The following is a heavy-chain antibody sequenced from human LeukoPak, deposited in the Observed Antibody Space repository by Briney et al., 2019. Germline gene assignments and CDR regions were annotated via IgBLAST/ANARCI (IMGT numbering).Heavy chain of an antibody. CDR3: ARGHLLRYFDWLPKDGMDV. J-gene: IGHJ6*02. V-gene: IGHV4-59*12. Sequence: SETLSLTCTVSGGSISSYYWSWIRQPPGKGLEWIGYIYYSGSTNYNPSLKSRVTISVDTSKNQFSLKLSSVTAADTAVYYCARGHLLRYFDWLPKDGMDVWGQGTTVTVSS. CDR1: GGSISSYY. D-gene: IGHD3-9*01. CDR2: IYYSGST.